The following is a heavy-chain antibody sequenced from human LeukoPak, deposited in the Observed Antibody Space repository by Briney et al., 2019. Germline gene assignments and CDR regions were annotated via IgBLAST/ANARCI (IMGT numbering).Heavy chain of an antibody. CDR1: RFTFSTNW. CDR3: VSGGDSGY. J-gene: IGHJ4*02. Sequence: GGSLRLSCAASRFTFSTNWMGWVRQAPGKGLEWVASITPAGSEKYYANSMKGRFTISRDNAKNSLFLQMNSLRADATGVYFCVSGGDSGYWGQGTLVTVSS. CDR2: ITPAGSEK. D-gene: IGHD2-21*02. V-gene: IGHV3-7*03.